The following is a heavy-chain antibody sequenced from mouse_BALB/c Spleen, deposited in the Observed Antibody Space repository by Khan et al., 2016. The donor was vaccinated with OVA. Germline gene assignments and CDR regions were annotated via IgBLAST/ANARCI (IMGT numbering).Heavy chain of an antibody. Sequence: QIQLVQSGAELARPGASVKMSCKASGYTFTSYTIHWIKQRPGQGLEWIGYINPSNGYTNYNQKFKDKATLTADKSSTTAYMQLSSLTSDDSAVYNCVRDGCYYWNDGWFAYWGQGTLVTVSA. CDR2: INPSNGYT. CDR1: GYTFTSYT. CDR3: VRDGCYYWNDGWFAY. J-gene: IGHJ3*01. D-gene: IGHD2-14*01. V-gene: IGHV1-4*01.